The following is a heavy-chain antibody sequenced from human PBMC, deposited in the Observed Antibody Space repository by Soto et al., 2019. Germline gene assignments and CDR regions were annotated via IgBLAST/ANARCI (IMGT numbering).Heavy chain of an antibody. CDR1: GGSISSSSYY. V-gene: IGHV4-39*01. CDR2: IYYSGST. Sequence: QLQLQKSSPGLVKPSETLSLTCTVSGGSISSSSYYWGWIRQPPGKGLEWIGSIYYSGSTYYNPSLKSRVTISVDTSKNQFSLKLSSVTAADTAVYYCARRGRWLPFDYWGQGTLVTVSS. CDR3: ARRGRWLPFDY. D-gene: IGHD3-10*01. J-gene: IGHJ4*02.